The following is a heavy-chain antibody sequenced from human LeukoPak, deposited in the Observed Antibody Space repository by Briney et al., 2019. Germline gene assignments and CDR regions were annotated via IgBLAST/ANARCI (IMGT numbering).Heavy chain of an antibody. J-gene: IGHJ4*02. D-gene: IGHD6-13*01. CDR2: ISSSGSTI. Sequence: TPGGSLRLSCAASGFTFSDYYMSWIRQAPGKGLEWVSYISSSGSTIYYADSVKGRFTISRDNAKNSLYLQMNSLRAEDTAVYYCARDRSVIYSSSWDLFDYWGQGTLVTVSS. CDR1: GFTFSDYY. V-gene: IGHV3-11*01. CDR3: ARDRSVIYSSSWDLFDY.